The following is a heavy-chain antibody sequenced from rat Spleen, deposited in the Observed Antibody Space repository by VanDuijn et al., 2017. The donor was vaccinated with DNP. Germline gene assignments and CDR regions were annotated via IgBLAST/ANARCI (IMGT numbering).Heavy chain of an antibody. J-gene: IGHJ2*01. CDR3: ARHVLPLRVWDY. CDR1: GFIISDYY. Sequence: EVQLVESGGGLVQPGRSLKLSCAASGFIISDYYMAWVRQAPTKGLEWVAYISYDGGRTYNGDSVKGRFTISRDNAKNTLYLQMSSLRSEDTATYYCARHVLPLRVWDYWGQGVMVTVSS. D-gene: IGHD1-4*01. V-gene: IGHV5-22*01. CDR2: ISYDGGRT.